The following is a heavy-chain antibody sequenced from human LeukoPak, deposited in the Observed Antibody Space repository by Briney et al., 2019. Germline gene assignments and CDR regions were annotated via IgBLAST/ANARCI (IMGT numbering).Heavy chain of an antibody. V-gene: IGHV4-30-4*01. Sequence: SETLSLTCTVSGGSISSGDYYWSWIRQPPGKGLEWIGYIYYSGSTYYNPSLKSRVTISVDTSKNQFSLKLSSVTAADTAVYYCARVSTVSVFDYWGQGTLVTVSS. J-gene: IGHJ4*02. CDR1: GGSISSGDYY. D-gene: IGHD4-17*01. CDR3: ARVSTVSVFDY. CDR2: IYYSGST.